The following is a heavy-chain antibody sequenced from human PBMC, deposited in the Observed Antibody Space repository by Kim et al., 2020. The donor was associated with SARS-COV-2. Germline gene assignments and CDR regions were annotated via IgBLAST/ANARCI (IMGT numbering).Heavy chain of an antibody. Sequence: SETLSLTCTVSGGSISSSSYYWGWIRQPPGKGLEWIGSIYYSGSTYYNPSLKSRVTISVDTSKNQFSLKLSSVTAADTAVYYCARDTDSSASYYSYGMDVWGRGTAVTVSS. J-gene: IGHJ6*04. CDR1: GGSISSSSYY. V-gene: IGHV4-39*07. CDR2: IYYSGST. CDR3: ARDTDSSASYYSYGMDV. D-gene: IGHD3-22*01.